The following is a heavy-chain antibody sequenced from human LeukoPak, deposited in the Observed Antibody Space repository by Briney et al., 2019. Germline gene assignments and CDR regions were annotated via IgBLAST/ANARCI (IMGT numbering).Heavy chain of an antibody. CDR2: INPNSGGT. J-gene: IGHJ6*02. D-gene: IGHD3-10*01. Sequence: GASVKVSCKASGYTFTGYYMHWVRQAPGQGLEWMGWINPNSGGTNYAQKFQGRVTMTRDTSISTAYMELSRLRSDDTAVYYCARVVVTMVRGVIIPDYYYGMDVWGQGTTVTVSS. CDR1: GYTFTGYY. V-gene: IGHV1-2*02. CDR3: ARVVVTMVRGVIIPDYYYGMDV.